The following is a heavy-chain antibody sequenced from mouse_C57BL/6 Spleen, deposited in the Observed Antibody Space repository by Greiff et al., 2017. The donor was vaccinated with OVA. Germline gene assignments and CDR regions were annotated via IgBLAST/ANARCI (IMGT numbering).Heavy chain of an antibody. CDR1: GYAFSSYW. J-gene: IGHJ4*01. D-gene: IGHD2-3*01. Sequence: LEESGAELVKPGASVKISCKASGYAFSSYWMNWVKQRPGKGLEWIGQIYPGDGDTNYNGKFKGKATLTADKSSSTAYMQLSSLTSEDSAVYFCARYDGYYYYAMDYWGQGTSVTVSS. CDR3: ARYDGYYYYAMDY. V-gene: IGHV1-80*01. CDR2: IYPGDGDT.